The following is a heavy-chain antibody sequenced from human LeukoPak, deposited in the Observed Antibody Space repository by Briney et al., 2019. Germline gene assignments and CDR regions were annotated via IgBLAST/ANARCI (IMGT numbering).Heavy chain of an antibody. CDR1: GDSTSSSTYY. Sequence: KPSETLSLTCTVSGDSTSSSTYYWDWIRQAPGKGLEWIGNIYDSGTTHYNPSLKSRVTISVDTSKNQFSLRLSSVTAADTAVYYCARFGSSTWYKGAFDIWGQGTMVTVAS. D-gene: IGHD1-1*01. V-gene: IGHV4-39*07. CDR2: IYDSGTT. J-gene: IGHJ3*02. CDR3: ARFGSSTWYKGAFDI.